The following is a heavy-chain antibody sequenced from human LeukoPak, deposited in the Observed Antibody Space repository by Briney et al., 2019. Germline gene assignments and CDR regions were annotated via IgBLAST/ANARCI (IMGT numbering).Heavy chain of an antibody. J-gene: IGHJ4*02. CDR1: GGTFSSYS. CDR3: ARVPTRTPLFDY. CDR2: ISTYNGNT. V-gene: IGHV1-18*01. Sequence: ASVKVSCKASGGTFSSYSISWVRQAPGQGLEWMGWISTYNGNTAYAEKFQGRVTMTRDTSTSTVYMDLRSLRSDDTAVYYCARVPTRTPLFDYWGQGTLVSVSS. D-gene: IGHD2-15*01.